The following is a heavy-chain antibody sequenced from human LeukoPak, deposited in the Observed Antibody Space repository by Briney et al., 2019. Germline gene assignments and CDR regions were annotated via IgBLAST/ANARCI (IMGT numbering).Heavy chain of an antibody. Sequence: SVKVSCKASGGTFSSYAISWVRQAPGQGLEWMGGIIPIFGTANYAQKFQGRVTITADESTSTAYMELSSLRSEDTAVYYCARERDCSSTSCYGAGGYYFDYWGQGTLVTVSS. D-gene: IGHD2-2*01. J-gene: IGHJ4*02. CDR1: GGTFSSYA. CDR2: IIPIFGTA. V-gene: IGHV1-69*01. CDR3: ARERDCSSTSCYGAGGYYFDY.